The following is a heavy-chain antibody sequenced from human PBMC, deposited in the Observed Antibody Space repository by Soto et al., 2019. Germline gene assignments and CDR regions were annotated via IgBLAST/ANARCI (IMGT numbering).Heavy chain of an antibody. Sequence: SETLSLTCTVSGGSITSSSYYWGWIRQPPGKGLEWIGGIYYSGRSYYNPSLRSRVTMSVDTSKNQFSLTLNSVTAADAAVYYCARQRTTVVTQAYFDHWGQGTLVTVSS. V-gene: IGHV4-39*01. CDR3: ARQRTTVVTQAYFDH. D-gene: IGHD4-17*01. CDR2: IYYSGRS. CDR1: GGSITSSSYY. J-gene: IGHJ4*02.